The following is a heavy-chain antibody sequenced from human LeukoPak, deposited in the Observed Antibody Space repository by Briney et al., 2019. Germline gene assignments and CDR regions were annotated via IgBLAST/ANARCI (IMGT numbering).Heavy chain of an antibody. Sequence: TGGSLRLSCSASGFTFTSYTMTWVRQAPGKGLEWVSSISSSSTYIYYADSVKGRFTISRDNAKISLYLQMNSLRVEDTAVYYCAREMDINWFDPWGQGTLVTVSS. CDR2: ISSSSTYI. J-gene: IGHJ5*02. CDR3: AREMDINWFDP. V-gene: IGHV3-21*01. D-gene: IGHD2-2*03. CDR1: GFTFTSYT.